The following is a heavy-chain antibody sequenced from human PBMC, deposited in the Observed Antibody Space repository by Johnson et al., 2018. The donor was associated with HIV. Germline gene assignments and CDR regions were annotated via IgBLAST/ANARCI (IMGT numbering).Heavy chain of an antibody. Sequence: QVHLVESGGGVVQPGRSLRLSCAASGFTFSSYAMHWVRQAPGKGLEWVAVISYDGSNKYYADSVKGRFTISRDNAKNSLYLQMNSLRAEDTALYYCAKEEGIAAAGGAFDIWGQGTMVTVSS. CDR1: GFTFSSYA. CDR3: AKEEGIAAAGGAFDI. CDR2: ISYDGSNK. D-gene: IGHD6-13*01. J-gene: IGHJ3*02. V-gene: IGHV3-30*04.